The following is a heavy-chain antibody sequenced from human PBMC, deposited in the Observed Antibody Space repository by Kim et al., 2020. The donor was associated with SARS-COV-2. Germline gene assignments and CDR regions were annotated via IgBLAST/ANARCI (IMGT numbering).Heavy chain of an antibody. CDR2: INSDGSST. J-gene: IGHJ6*02. Sequence: GGSLRLSCAASGFTFSSYWMHWVRQAPGKGLVWVSRINSDGSSTSYADSVKGRFTISRDNAKNTLYLQMNSLRAEDTAVYYCVMGDYGDYYYYYGMDVWGQGTTVTVSS. D-gene: IGHD4-17*01. CDR3: VMGDYGDYYYYYGMDV. CDR1: GFTFSSYW. V-gene: IGHV3-74*01.